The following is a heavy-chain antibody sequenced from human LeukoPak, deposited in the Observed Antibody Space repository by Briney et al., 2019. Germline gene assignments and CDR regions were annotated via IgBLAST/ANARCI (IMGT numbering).Heavy chain of an antibody. D-gene: IGHD3-16*01. J-gene: IGHJ4*02. CDR2: VYSGGNT. CDR3: AREPPGGGFDY. CDR1: GFTVGSDY. V-gene: IGHV3-66*01. Sequence: PGGSLRLSCTASGFTVGSDYMSWVRQAPGKGLEWVSVVYSGGNTYYADSVKGRFTISRDNSKNTLYLQMNSLRAEDTAVYYCAREPPGGGFDYWGQGTLVTVSS.